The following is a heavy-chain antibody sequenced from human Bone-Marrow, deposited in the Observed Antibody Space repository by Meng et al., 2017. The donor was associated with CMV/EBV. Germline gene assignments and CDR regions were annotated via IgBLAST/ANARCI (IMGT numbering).Heavy chain of an antibody. CDR3: TRLRYGSTWEGMDV. J-gene: IGHJ6*02. V-gene: IGHV3-73*01. CDR2: IKTKSDRYAT. D-gene: IGHD6-13*01. Sequence: GESLKISCVASGFAFSGSAMHWVRQASGKGLEWVGRIKTKSDRYATAYGASVEGRFTISRDDSKNTAYLQMNSLKTDDTAVYYCTRLRYGSTWEGMDVWGQGTTVTVSS. CDR1: GFAFSGSA.